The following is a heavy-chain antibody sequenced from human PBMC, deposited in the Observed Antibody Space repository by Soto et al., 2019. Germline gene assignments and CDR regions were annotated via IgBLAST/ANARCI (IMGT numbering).Heavy chain of an antibody. CDR2: IYYSGST. CDR3: ARDNLLLDWMWFDP. Sequence: SQTLSLTCTVSGGSISSYYWSWIRQPPGKGLEWIGYIYYSGSTNYNPSLKSRVTISVDTSKNQFSLKLSSVTAADTAVYYCARDNLLLDWMWFDPWGQGTLVTVSS. CDR1: GGSISSYY. D-gene: IGHD2-15*01. V-gene: IGHV4-59*01. J-gene: IGHJ5*02.